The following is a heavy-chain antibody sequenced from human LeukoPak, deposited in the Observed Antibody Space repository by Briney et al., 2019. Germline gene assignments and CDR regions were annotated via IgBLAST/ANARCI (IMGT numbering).Heavy chain of an antibody. CDR1: GGSISSYY. CDR2: IYYSGST. Sequence: WETLSLTCTVSGGSISSYYWSWIRQPPGKGLEWIGYIYYSGSTNYNPSLKSRVTISVDTSKNQFSLKLSSVTAADTAVYYCASAPVGATPSYFDYWGQGTLVTVSS. CDR3: ASAPVGATPSYFDY. V-gene: IGHV4-59*12. D-gene: IGHD1-26*01. J-gene: IGHJ4*02.